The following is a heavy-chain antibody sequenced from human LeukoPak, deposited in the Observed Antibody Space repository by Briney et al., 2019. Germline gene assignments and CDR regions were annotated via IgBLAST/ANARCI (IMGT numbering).Heavy chain of an antibody. Sequence: GGSLRLSCAASGFTFSSYGIHWVRQAPGKGLEWVAVISNDGSNKYYADSVKGRFTISRDNSKNTLYLQMSSLRAEDTAVYYCAKDHMSSPVTYGYSFDSWGQGTLVTVSS. CDR3: AKDHMSSPVTYGYSFDS. J-gene: IGHJ4*02. CDR1: GFTFSSYG. V-gene: IGHV3-30*18. CDR2: ISNDGSNK. D-gene: IGHD5-18*01.